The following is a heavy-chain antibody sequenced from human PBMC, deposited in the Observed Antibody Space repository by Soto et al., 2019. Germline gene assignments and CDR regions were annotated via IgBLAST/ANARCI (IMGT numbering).Heavy chain of an antibody. CDR1: GFTFSSYA. Sequence: GGSLRLSCSASGFTFSSYAMHWVRQAPGKGLEYVSAISSNGGSTYYADSVKGRFTISRDNSKNTLYLQMSSLRAEDTAVYYCVKYGPKYYYDSSGYHYWGQGTLVTVSS. J-gene: IGHJ4*02. D-gene: IGHD3-22*01. V-gene: IGHV3-64D*08. CDR2: ISSNGGST. CDR3: VKYGPKYYYDSSGYHY.